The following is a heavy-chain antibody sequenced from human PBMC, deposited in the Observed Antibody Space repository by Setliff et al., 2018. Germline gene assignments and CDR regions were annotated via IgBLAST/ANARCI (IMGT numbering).Heavy chain of an antibody. V-gene: IGHV1-18*01. CDR3: SRLVRFCTRTACQRLSGDDY. D-gene: IGHD6-13*01. CDR1: GYTFSDYG. J-gene: IGHJ4*02. Sequence: GASVKVSCKASGYTFSDYGVSWVRQAPGQGLEWLGWISPYSGNSYSAPKFQGRLFLTTDTSAATAYLDLRSLRSDDTAVYFCSRLVRFCTRTACQRLSGDDYWGQGTLVTVS. CDR2: ISPYSGNS.